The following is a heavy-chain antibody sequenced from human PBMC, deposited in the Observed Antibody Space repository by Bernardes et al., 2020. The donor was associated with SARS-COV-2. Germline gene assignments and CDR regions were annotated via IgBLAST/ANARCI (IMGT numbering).Heavy chain of an antibody. J-gene: IGHJ3*02. CDR1: GYTFTSYY. CDR2: INPSGGST. V-gene: IGHV1-46*01. Sequence: SVKVSCKASGYTFTSYYMHWVRQAPGQGLEWMGIINPSGGSTSCAQNFQGRVTMTRDTSTSTVYMELSSLRSEDTAVYYCARAYYDGGAFDIWGQGTMVTVSS. CDR3: ARAYYDGGAFDI. D-gene: IGHD3-22*01.